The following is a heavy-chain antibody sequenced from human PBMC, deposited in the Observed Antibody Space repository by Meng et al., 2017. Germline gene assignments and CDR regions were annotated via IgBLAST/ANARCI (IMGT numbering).Heavy chain of an antibody. D-gene: IGHD5-18*01. CDR2: ISWNSGSI. J-gene: IGHJ4*02. CDR1: GFTFDDYA. CDR3: AREDTAMVIRGYDY. V-gene: IGHV3-9*01. Sequence: SLKISCAASGFTFDDYAMHWVRQAPGKGLEWVSGISWNSGSIGYADSVKGRFTISRDNAKNSLYLQMNSLRAEDTAVYYCAREDTAMVIRGYDYWGQGTLVTGAS.